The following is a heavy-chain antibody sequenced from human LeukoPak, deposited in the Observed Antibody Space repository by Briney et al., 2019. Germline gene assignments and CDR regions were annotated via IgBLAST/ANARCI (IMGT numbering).Heavy chain of an antibody. V-gene: IGHV1-2*02. J-gene: IGHJ4*02. CDR1: GYTFTGFY. D-gene: IGHD3-10*01. CDR3: ARVGNGDSRSLVYIDY. CDR2: INPNSGGT. Sequence: GSVKVSCKASGYTFTGFYIHWVRQAPGQGLEWMGWINPNSGGTDFAQTFQGRVTMTRDTSISTAYMELSSLRSDDTAVYYCARVGNGDSRSLVYIDYWGQGTLVTVSS.